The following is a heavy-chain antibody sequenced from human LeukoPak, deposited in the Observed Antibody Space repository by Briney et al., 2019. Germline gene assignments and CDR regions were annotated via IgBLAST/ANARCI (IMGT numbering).Heavy chain of an antibody. D-gene: IGHD3-3*01. CDR3: ARLTYYDFWSGYNYAFDI. Sequence: ASVKVSCKASGYTFTSFGISWVRQAPGQGLEWMGWITTHNGKTNYAQKFQGRVTMTTDTSTSTAYMELRSLRSDDTAVYYCARLTYYDFWSGYNYAFDIWGQGTMVTVSS. J-gene: IGHJ3*02. V-gene: IGHV1-18*01. CDR2: ITTHNGKT. CDR1: GYTFTSFG.